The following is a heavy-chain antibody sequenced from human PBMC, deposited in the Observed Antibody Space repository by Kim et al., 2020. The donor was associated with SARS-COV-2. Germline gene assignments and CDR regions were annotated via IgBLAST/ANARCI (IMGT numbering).Heavy chain of an antibody. CDR3: ARDNNY. CDR1: GGSVSSGSYY. J-gene: IGHJ4*02. V-gene: IGHV4-61*01. Sequence: SETLSLTCTVSGGSVSSGSYYWSWIRQPPGKGLEWIGYIYYSGSTNYNPSLKSRVTISVDTSKNQFSLKLSSVTAADTAVYYCARDNNYWGQGTLVTVSS. CDR2: IYYSGST.